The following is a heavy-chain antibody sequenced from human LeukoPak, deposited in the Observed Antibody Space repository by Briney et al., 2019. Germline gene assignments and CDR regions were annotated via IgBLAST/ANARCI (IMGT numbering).Heavy chain of an antibody. V-gene: IGHV3-30*02. CDR1: GFTFSSYG. D-gene: IGHD5-18*01. Sequence: GGSLRLSCAASGFTFSSYGMHWVRQAPGKGLEGVAFIRYDGSNKYYADSVKSRFTISRDNSKNTLYLQMNSLRAEDTAVYYCAKERDTAMVTIDYWGQGTLVTVSS. J-gene: IGHJ4*02. CDR3: AKERDTAMVTIDY. CDR2: IRYDGSNK.